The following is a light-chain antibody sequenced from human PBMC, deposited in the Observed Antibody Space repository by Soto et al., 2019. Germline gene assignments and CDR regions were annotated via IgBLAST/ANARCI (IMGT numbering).Light chain of an antibody. CDR1: QDISNY. J-gene: IGKJ2*01. CDR3: QQYDNLPYT. V-gene: IGKV1-33*01. Sequence: DIQMTQSPSSLSASVGDRVTITCQASQDISNYLNWYQQKPGKAPKLLIYDASNLETGVPSRFSGRGSGTDFTLTISSLQPEDIATYYCQQYDNLPYTFGQGTKLEIK. CDR2: DAS.